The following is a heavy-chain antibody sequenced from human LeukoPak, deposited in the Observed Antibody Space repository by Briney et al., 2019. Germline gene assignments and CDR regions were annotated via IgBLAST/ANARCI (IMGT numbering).Heavy chain of an antibody. Sequence: SGGSLRLSCAASGFTFTTYWMNWVRQAPGKGPEWVANIKQDESEKYYVDSVKGRFTISRDNAKNSLYLQMNSLRAEDTAVYYCARDKAVGPTLLDYWGQGTLVTVSS. D-gene: IGHD1-26*01. CDR2: IKQDESEK. V-gene: IGHV3-7*01. J-gene: IGHJ4*02. CDR3: ARDKAVGPTLLDY. CDR1: GFTFTTYW.